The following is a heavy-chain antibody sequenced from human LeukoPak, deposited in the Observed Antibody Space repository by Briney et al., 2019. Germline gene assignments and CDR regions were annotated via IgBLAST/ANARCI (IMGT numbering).Heavy chain of an antibody. CDR2: IYYSGST. V-gene: IGHV4-59*01. D-gene: IGHD5-24*01. J-gene: IGHJ4*02. CDR1: GGSISSYY. Sequence: SETLSLTCTISGGSISSYYWTWIRQPPGKGLEWIGYIYYSGSTYYNPSLKSRVTISIDTSRNQFSLKLSSVTAADTAVYFCASSRDGYNPRDYWGQGTLVTVSS. CDR3: ASSRDGYNPRDY.